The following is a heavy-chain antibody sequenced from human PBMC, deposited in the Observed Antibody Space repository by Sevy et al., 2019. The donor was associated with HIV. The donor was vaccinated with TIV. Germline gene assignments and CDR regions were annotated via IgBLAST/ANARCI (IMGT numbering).Heavy chain of an antibody. V-gene: IGHV3-21*01. CDR2: ISSSSSYI. J-gene: IGHJ6*02. CDR1: GFTFSSYS. D-gene: IGHD2-21*02. CDR3: ARHQGSVVVTAILVGGYYYYGMDV. Sequence: GGSLRLSCAASGFTFSSYSMNWVRQAPGKGLEWVSPISSSSSYIYYGVSVKGRFTISRDNAKNSLYLQMNSLRAEDTAVYYCARHQGSVVVTAILVGGYYYYGMDVWGQGTTVTVSS.